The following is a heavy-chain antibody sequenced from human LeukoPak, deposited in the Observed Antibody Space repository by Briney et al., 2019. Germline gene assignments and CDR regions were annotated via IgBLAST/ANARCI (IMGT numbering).Heavy chain of an antibody. CDR1: GGSFSGYY. J-gene: IGHJ4*02. V-gene: IGHV4-34*01. D-gene: IGHD3-22*01. Sequence: PSETLSLTCAVYGGSFSGYYWSWIRQPPGKGLEWIGEINHSGSTNYNPSLKSRVTISVDTSKNQFSLKLSSVTAADTAVYYCARASPHYYDSSGGFDYWGQGTLVTVSS. CDR3: ARASPHYYDSSGGFDY. CDR2: INHSGST.